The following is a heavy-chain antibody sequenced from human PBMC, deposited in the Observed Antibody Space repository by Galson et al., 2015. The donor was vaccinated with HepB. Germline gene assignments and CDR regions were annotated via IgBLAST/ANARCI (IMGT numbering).Heavy chain of an antibody. D-gene: IGHD6-13*01. V-gene: IGHV3-9*01. CDR2: ISWNSGSL. J-gene: IGHJ6*03. Sequence: SLRLSCAASGFTFDDYAMHWVRQAPGKGLEWVSGISWNSGSLGYADSVKGRFIISRDNAKNSLYLQMNSLRPEDTALYYCAKDGAVAAASPAMDVWGKGTTVTVSS. CDR3: AKDGAVAAASPAMDV. CDR1: GFTFDDYA.